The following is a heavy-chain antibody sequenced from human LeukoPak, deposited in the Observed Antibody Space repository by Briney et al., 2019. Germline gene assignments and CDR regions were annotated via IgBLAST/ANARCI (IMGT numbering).Heavy chain of an antibody. J-gene: IGHJ6*02. CDR3: ARDSQQTRYYYYGLDV. V-gene: IGHV1-18*01. Sequence: ASVKVSCTASGYIFSVYGITWVRQAPGQGLEWMGWISGHNGNTNYAQRLQGRATMTTDTSTSTAYMELRSLRSDDTAVYYCARDSQQTRYYYYGLDVWGQGTTVTVSS. D-gene: IGHD3-16*01. CDR2: ISGHNGNT. CDR1: GYIFSVYG.